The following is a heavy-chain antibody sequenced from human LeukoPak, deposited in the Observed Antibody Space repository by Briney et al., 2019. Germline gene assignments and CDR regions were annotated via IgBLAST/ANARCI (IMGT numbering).Heavy chain of an antibody. CDR2: IKQDGSEK. CDR3: AKDRSSSGWYEPVDY. Sequence: GGSLRLSCAASGFTFSSYWMSWVRQAPGKGLEWVANIKQDGSEKYYVDSVKGRFTISRDNAKNSLYLQMNSLRAEDTAVYYCAKDRSSSGWYEPVDYWGQGTLVTVSS. CDR1: GFTFSSYW. V-gene: IGHV3-7*01. D-gene: IGHD6-19*01. J-gene: IGHJ4*02.